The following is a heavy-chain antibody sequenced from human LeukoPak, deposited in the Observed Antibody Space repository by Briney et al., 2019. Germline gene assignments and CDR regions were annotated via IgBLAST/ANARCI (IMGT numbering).Heavy chain of an antibody. CDR3: AKDDPYTYYYDSSGYPPFDY. V-gene: IGHV3-23*01. CDR2: IIGSGGST. J-gene: IGHJ4*02. CDR1: GFTFSSYA. D-gene: IGHD3-22*01. Sequence: GGSLRLSCAASGFTFSSYAMSWVRQAPGKGLEWVSAIIGSGGSTYYADSVKGRFTISRDNSKNTLYLQMNGLRAEDTAVYYCAKDDPYTYYYDSSGYPPFDYWGQGTLVTVSS.